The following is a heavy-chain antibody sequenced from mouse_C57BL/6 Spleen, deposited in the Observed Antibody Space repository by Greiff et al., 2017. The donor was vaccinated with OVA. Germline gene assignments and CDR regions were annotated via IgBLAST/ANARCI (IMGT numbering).Heavy chain of an antibody. V-gene: IGHV5-4*01. CDR3: ARERRVFDY. CDR1: LVTFLLSS. Sequence: EVQGVESGGGSVHPSVSLTVCLADSLVTFLLSSLSFFLPPPEKLLEWFATISDGGSYTYYPDNVKGRFTISRDNAKNNLYLQMSHLKSEDTAMYYCARERRVFDYWGQGTTLTVSS. CDR2: ISDGGSYT. D-gene: IGHD2-12*01. J-gene: IGHJ2*01.